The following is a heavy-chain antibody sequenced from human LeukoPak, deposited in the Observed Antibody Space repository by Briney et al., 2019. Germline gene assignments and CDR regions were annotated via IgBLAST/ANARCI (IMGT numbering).Heavy chain of an antibody. CDR3: ARARRGSSSAYYYYYMDV. CDR2: FEPEDGET. Sequence: GASVKVSCKVSGYTLTELSMHWVRQAPGKGLEWMGGFEPEDGETIYAQKFQGRVTMTEDTSTDTAYMELSSLRSEDTAVYYCARARRGSSSAYYYYYMDVWGKGTTVTVSS. V-gene: IGHV1-24*01. D-gene: IGHD6-6*01. J-gene: IGHJ6*03. CDR1: GYTLTELS.